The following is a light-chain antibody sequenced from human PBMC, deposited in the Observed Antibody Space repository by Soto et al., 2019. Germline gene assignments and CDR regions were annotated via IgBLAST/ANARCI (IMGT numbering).Light chain of an antibody. J-gene: IGKJ2*01. CDR1: QSILYSSNNKNY. Sequence: DIVMTQSPDSLAVSLGERATINCKSSQSILYSSNNKNYLAWYQQKPGQPPKLLIYWASTRESGVPDRFSGSGSGTDFILTISSLQAEDVAVYYCQQYYNTPYTFGQGTQLEIK. CDR3: QQYYNTPYT. CDR2: WAS. V-gene: IGKV4-1*01.